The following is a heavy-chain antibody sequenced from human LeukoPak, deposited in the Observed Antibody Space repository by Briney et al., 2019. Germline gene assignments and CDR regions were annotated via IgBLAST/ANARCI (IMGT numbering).Heavy chain of an antibody. V-gene: IGHV3-53*01. Sequence: GGSLTLSCAASVVTITKNYTTWVRQAAGKGLEWVSVIFTDGSTHYADSVKGRFIISRDNSKNTVSLQMDSLTMDYSGVYYCARDFAQAGYFDYWGLGTLVIVSS. CDR1: VVTITKNY. CDR3: ARDFAQAGYFDY. D-gene: IGHD6-19*01. CDR2: IFTDGST. J-gene: IGHJ4*02.